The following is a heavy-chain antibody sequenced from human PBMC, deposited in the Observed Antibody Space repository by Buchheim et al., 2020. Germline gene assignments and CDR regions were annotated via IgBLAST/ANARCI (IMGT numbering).Heavy chain of an antibody. CDR3: ARESSNYEVDY. J-gene: IGHJ4*02. Sequence: EVQLVESGGGLVKPGGSLRLSCAVSGFSFSSYRLNWIRQAPGKGLEWVAVTSSSRSHMYYADSMEGRFTMSRDNSKNSLYLQMNSLRAEDTAVYYCARESSNYEVDYWGQGTL. CDR2: TSSSRSHM. V-gene: IGHV3-21*04. CDR1: GFSFSSYR. D-gene: IGHD3-22*01.